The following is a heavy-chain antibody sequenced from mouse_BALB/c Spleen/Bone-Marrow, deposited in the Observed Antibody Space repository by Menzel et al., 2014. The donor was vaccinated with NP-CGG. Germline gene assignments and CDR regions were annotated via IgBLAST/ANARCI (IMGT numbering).Heavy chain of an antibody. V-gene: IGHV14-3*02. J-gene: IGHJ1*01. Sequence: EVQLQQSGAELVKLGASVKLSCTASGFNIKDTYMHWVKQRPEQGLEWIGRIDPANGNTKYDPKFQGKATITADTSSNTAYLQLSSLTSEDTAVYYCASYRYAWYFDVWGEGPRSPSPQ. CDR1: GFNIKDTY. D-gene: IGHD2-14*01. CDR3: ASYRYAWYFDV. CDR2: IDPANGNT.